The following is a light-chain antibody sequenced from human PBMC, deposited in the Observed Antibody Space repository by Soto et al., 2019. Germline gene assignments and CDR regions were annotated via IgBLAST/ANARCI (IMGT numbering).Light chain of an antibody. V-gene: IGLV2-14*01. J-gene: IGLJ2*01. CDR1: TSDIGGYNF. CDR3: SSYTTSSTLV. CDR2: EVS. Sequence: QSVLTQPASVSGSPGQSITISCTGTTSDIGGYNFVSWYQQHPGKAPKVMISEVSNRPSGVSNRFSGSKSGNTASLTISGLQAEDEADYYCSSYTTSSTLVFGGGTQLTV.